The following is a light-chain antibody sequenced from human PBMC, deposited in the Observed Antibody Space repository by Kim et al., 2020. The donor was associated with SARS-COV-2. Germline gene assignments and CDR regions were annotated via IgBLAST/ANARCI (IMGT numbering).Light chain of an antibody. Sequence: SVGDRVTIACRASHSISTYLNWYQQQPGKAPKPLIYAASSLQSGVPARFSGSGSGTDFTLTISSLQPEDFATYYCQQSHTTPVLTFGGGTKVDIK. CDR3: QQSHTTPVLT. V-gene: IGKV1-39*01. CDR2: AAS. CDR1: HSISTY. J-gene: IGKJ4*01.